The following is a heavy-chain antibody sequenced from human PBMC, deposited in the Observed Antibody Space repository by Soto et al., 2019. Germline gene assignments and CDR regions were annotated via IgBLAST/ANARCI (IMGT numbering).Heavy chain of an antibody. V-gene: IGHV1-46*01. Sequence: QVHLVQSGAEVKKPGASVKVSCKASGYTFTNYYIHWVRQAPGQGLEWLGIIRPSGGRTEYAQRVQGRVTMIRDTSTSTVYMELTSLTSEDTAVYYCAREPNESYYFDYWGQGTLVTVSS. CDR3: AREPNESYYFDY. D-gene: IGHD5-18*01. J-gene: IGHJ4*02. CDR1: GYTFTNYY. CDR2: IRPSGGRT.